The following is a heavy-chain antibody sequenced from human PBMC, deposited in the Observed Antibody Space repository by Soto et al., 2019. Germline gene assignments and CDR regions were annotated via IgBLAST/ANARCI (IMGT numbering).Heavy chain of an antibody. J-gene: IGHJ6*02. D-gene: IGHD3-3*01. CDR3: ARGLLRFLEGAMDV. CDR1: GFTFSSYD. V-gene: IGHV3-13*01. CDR2: IGTAGDT. Sequence: GGSLRLSCAASGFTFSSYDMHWVRQATGKGLEWVSAIGTAGDTYYPGSVKGRFTISRENVKNSLYLQMNSLRAGDTAVYYCARGLLRFLEGAMDVWGQGTTVTVSS.